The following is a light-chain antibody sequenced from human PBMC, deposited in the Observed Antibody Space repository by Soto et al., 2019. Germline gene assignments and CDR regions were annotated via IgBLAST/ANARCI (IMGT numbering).Light chain of an antibody. V-gene: IGKV1-8*01. CDR3: QQYYSYPLT. CDR1: QDFGGN. J-gene: IGKJ4*01. Sequence: AIRMTQSPSSFSASPGDRLTITCRASQDFGGNLAWYQQKPGKAPRLLIYAASTLQSGVPSRFSGSRSGTEFTLTISGLQSEDIATYFCQQYYSYPLTFGDGTRVEIK. CDR2: AAS.